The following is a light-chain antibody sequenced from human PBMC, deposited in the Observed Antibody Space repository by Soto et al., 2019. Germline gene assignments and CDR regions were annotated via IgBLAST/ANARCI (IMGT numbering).Light chain of an antibody. Sequence: EIVLTQSPATLSLSPGERATLSCRASESVSKYLAWYQQKPGQAPRLLIYDPSNRATGIPARFSGSGAGTAFALTISSLEPEDFAVYYCKQRSNWGITLGQGTRLAIK. CDR3: KQRSNWGIT. CDR2: DPS. J-gene: IGKJ5*01. V-gene: IGKV3-11*01. CDR1: ESVSKY.